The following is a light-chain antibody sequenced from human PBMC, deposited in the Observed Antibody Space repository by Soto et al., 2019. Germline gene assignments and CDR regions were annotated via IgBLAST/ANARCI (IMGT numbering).Light chain of an antibody. V-gene: IGKV1-9*01. Sequence: IKLTQSPSSLSASVGDRVTITCRAIQGISSYLAWYQQKPGEAPKLLIYLASTLQTGVPSRFSGSGSGTDFTLSLNSLQPEDFATYYCQQGYSNPWTFGQGTKVEIK. CDR3: QQGYSNPWT. CDR2: LAS. J-gene: IGKJ1*01. CDR1: QGISSY.